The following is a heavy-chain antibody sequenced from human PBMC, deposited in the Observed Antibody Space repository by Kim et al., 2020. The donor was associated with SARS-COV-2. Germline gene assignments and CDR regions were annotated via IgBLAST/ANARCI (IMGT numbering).Heavy chain of an antibody. CDR2: ISAYNGNT. J-gene: IGHJ4*02. CDR3: ARDDFWSGYDYFDY. D-gene: IGHD3-3*01. V-gene: IGHV1-18*01. CDR1: GYTFTSYA. Sequence: ASVKVSCKASGYTFTSYAISWVRQAPGQGLEWMGWISAYNGNTNYAQKLQGRVTMTTDTSTSTAYMELRSLRSDDTAVYYCARDDFWSGYDYFDYWGQGTLVTVSS.